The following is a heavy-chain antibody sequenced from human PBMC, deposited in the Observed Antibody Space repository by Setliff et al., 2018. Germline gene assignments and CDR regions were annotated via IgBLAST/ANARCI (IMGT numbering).Heavy chain of an antibody. CDR2: INWNGVKT. V-gene: IGHV3-20*04. J-gene: IGHJ4*02. Sequence: GRSMRLSCAASGFTFDDYGMSWVRQAPGKGLEWVSGINWNGVKTDYAESLKGRFTISRDNAKNSLNLQMNSLGADDTAVYYCVKLRRGPWHLDYWGQGVLVTVSS. CDR3: VKLRRGPWHLDY. CDR1: GFTFDDYG. D-gene: IGHD2-15*01.